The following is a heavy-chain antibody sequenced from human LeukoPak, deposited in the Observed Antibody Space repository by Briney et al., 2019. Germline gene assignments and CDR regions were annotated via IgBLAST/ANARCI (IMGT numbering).Heavy chain of an antibody. J-gene: IGHJ6*03. CDR3: ARGVPASISVGYYMDV. CDR1: GFTFSDYY. CDR2: ISSGGSTI. Sequence: GGSLRLSCAASGFTFSDYYMSWIRQAPGKGLEWVSYISSGGSTIYYADSVKGRFTISGDNARNSLYLQMNSLRAEDTAVYYCARGVPASISVGYYMDVWGKGTTVTVSS. V-gene: IGHV3-11*01. D-gene: IGHD2-2*02.